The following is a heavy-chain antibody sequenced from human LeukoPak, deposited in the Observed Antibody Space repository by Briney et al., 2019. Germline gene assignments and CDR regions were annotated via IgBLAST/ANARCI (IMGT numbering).Heavy chain of an antibody. CDR1: GFIVSSNY. CDR2: IYSGGST. V-gene: IGHV3-53*01. CDR3: ARGLVLRLGELSFDY. Sequence: GGSLRLFCAASGFIVSSNYMSWVRQAPGKGLEWVSVIYSGGSTYYADSVKGRFTISRDNSKNTLYLQMNSLRAEDTAVYYCARGLVLRLGELSFDYWGQGTLVTVSS. J-gene: IGHJ4*02. D-gene: IGHD3-16*02.